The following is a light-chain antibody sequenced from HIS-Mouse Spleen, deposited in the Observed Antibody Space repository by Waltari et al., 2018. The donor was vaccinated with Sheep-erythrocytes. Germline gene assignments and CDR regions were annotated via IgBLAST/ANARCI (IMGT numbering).Light chain of an antibody. Sequence: SYVLTQPPSVSVAPGQTARSTCGGNNIGSKSVPGYQQKPGQAPVLVVYADSDRPSGIPERFSGSNSGNTATLTISRVEAGDEADYYCQVWDSSSDPVVFGGGTKLTVL. CDR1: NIGSKS. J-gene: IGLJ2*01. CDR3: QVWDSSSDPVV. V-gene: IGLV3-21*02. CDR2: ADS.